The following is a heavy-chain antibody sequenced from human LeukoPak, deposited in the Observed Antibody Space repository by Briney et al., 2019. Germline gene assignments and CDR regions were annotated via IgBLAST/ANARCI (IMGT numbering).Heavy chain of an antibody. J-gene: IGHJ4*02. CDR1: GLTFSSYA. V-gene: IGHV3-23*01. CDR2: ISDSGGST. CDR3: AKGAGGNGSDRI. D-gene: IGHD1-26*01. Sequence: GGSLRLSCAASGLTFSSYAMNWVRQALGKGLEWVLGISDSGGSTCYADSVKGRFTISRDNSKNTLYLQMNSLRADDTAVYYCAKGAGGNGSDRIWGQGTLVTVSS.